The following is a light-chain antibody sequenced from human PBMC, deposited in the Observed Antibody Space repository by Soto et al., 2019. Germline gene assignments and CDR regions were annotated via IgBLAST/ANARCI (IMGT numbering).Light chain of an antibody. V-gene: IGKV3-20*01. J-gene: IGKJ1*01. CDR2: GAS. Sequence: EIVMTQSPATLSVSPGERATLPCRASQSVSSSYLAWYQQKPGQAPRLLIYGASSRATGIPDRFSGSGSGTDFTLTISRLEPEDFAVYYCQQYGSSPPWTFGQGTKVDIK. CDR1: QSVSSSY. CDR3: QQYGSSPPWT.